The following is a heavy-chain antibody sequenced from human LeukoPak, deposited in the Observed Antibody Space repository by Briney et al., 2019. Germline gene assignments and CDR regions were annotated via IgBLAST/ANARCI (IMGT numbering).Heavy chain of an antibody. J-gene: IGHJ6*02. V-gene: IGHV3-33*05. Sequence: GGSLRLSCVTSGFTFNTHGMHWVRQAPGKALEWVAFVEHDGSKKYLESVKGRFTISRDNAKNTLNLQMNSLTAEDTAVYYCARLVRSGSYPYYYYAMDVWGQGTTVTVSS. D-gene: IGHD1-26*01. CDR3: ARLVRSGSYPYYYYAMDV. CDR1: GFTFNTHG. CDR2: VEHDGSKK.